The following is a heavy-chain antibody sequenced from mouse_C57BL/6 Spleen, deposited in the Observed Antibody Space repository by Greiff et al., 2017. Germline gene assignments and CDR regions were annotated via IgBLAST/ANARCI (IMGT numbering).Heavy chain of an antibody. V-gene: IGHV7-3*01. CDR3: AWLYGNYVWYFDV. CDR1: GFTFTDYY. Sequence: EVKLMESGGGLVQPGGSLSLSCAASGFTFTDYYMSWVRQPPGKALEWWGFSRNKANGYTTEYSASVQCRFNISRDNSQSILYLQMTALRAVDSATYYFAWLYGNYVWYFDVWGTGTTVTVSS. J-gene: IGHJ1*03. CDR2: SRNKANGYTT. D-gene: IGHD2-1*01.